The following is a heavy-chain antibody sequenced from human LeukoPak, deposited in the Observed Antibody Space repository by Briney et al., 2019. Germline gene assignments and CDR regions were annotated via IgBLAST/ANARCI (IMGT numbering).Heavy chain of an antibody. V-gene: IGHV4-34*01. CDR1: GGSFSGYY. J-gene: IGHJ4*02. D-gene: IGHD6-19*01. Sequence: PSETLSLTCAVYGGSFSGYYWSWIRQPPGKGLEWIGSIYYSGSTYYNPSLKGRVTISVDTSKNQFSLKLSSVTAADTAVYYCARRDAVAAFDYWGQGTLVTVSS. CDR3: ARRDAVAAFDY. CDR2: IYYSGST.